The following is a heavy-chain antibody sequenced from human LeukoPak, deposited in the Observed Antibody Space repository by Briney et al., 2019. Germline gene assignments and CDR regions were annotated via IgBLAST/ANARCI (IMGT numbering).Heavy chain of an antibody. Sequence: GGSLRLSCAASGFTVSSNYMSWVRQAPGRGLEWVSSISSSSSYIYYADSVKGRFTISRDNAKNSLYLQMNSLRAEDTAVYYCARVIDGSAPLDYWGQGTLVTASS. V-gene: IGHV3-21*01. CDR2: ISSSSSYI. CDR1: GFTVSSNY. D-gene: IGHD3-10*01. J-gene: IGHJ4*02. CDR3: ARVIDGSAPLDY.